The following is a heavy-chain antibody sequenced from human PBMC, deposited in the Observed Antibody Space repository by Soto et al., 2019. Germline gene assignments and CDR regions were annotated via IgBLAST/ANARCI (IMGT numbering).Heavy chain of an antibody. Sequence: ASVKVSCKASGYTFTSYDMHWVRQAPGQRLEWMGWINAGIGNTKYSQKFQGRVTITRDTSASTAYMELSSLRSEDTSVYYCARAGVEMATIYPDYWGQGTLVTVSS. D-gene: IGHD5-12*01. CDR2: INAGIGNT. CDR1: GYTFTSYD. V-gene: IGHV1-3*01. J-gene: IGHJ4*02. CDR3: ARAGVEMATIYPDY.